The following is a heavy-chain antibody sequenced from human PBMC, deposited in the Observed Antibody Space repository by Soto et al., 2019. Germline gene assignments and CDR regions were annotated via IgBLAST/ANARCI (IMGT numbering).Heavy chain of an antibody. CDR3: AASYGSGYRAFDY. J-gene: IGHJ4*02. Sequence: QVQLVQSGTEVKKPGSSVKVSCKASGDTFSFYTINWVRQAPGLGLEWVGRINPIVSMSNDAQKFQGRVSMTADKPTRTAYMELRSLRSDDPAMYFCAASYGSGYRAFDYWGQGALVIVSS. CDR1: GDTFSFYT. CDR2: INPIVSMS. D-gene: IGHD3-10*01. V-gene: IGHV1-69*02.